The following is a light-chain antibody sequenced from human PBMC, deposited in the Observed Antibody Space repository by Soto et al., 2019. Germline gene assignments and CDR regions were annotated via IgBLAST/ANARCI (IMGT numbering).Light chain of an antibody. CDR2: GAS. CDR1: QSVSSSY. V-gene: IGKV3D-20*02. CDR3: QQRQYWPPIT. Sequence: EIVLTQSPGTLSLSPGERATLSCRAIQSVSSSYLAWYQQRPGQAPRLLIYGASGRATGIPDRFIGSGSGTDFTLTISRLEPEDFAVFYCQQRQYWPPITFGQGTRLEIK. J-gene: IGKJ5*01.